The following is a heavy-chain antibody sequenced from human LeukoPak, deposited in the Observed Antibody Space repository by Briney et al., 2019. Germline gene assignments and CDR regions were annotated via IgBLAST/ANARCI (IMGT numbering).Heavy chain of an antibody. Sequence: GGSLRLSCAASGFTFSRYEMNWVRQAPGKGLEWVSYISSSGSTIYYADSVKGRFTISRDNAKNSLYLQMNSLRAEDTAVYYCASWPYSSSWYGHVYWGQGTLVTVSS. CDR1: GFTFSRYE. J-gene: IGHJ4*02. D-gene: IGHD6-13*01. V-gene: IGHV3-48*03. CDR2: ISSSGSTI. CDR3: ASWPYSSSWYGHVY.